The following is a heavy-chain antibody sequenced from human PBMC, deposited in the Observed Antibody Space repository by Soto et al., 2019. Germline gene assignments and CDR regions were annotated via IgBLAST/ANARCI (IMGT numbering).Heavy chain of an antibody. CDR2: ISSSSSTI. Sequence: PVGSLRISCXASRFTFSSYSMNWVRPAPWNGLECVSYISSSSSTIYYADSVKGRFTISRDNAKNSLYLQMNSLRAEDTAVYYCARLGIVVVPAADTSYYYYMDVWGKGTTVTVSS. V-gene: IGHV3-48*01. D-gene: IGHD2-2*01. CDR1: RFTFSSYS. J-gene: IGHJ6*03. CDR3: ARLGIVVVPAADTSYYYYMDV.